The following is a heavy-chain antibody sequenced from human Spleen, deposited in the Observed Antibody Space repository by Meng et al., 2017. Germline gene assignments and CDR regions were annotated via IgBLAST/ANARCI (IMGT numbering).Heavy chain of an antibody. Sequence: QFQWVHLAAEVMKPGSSVVVSCKALGGIFSNYVTGWVRQAPGQGLEWMGGINAVFGTTNYAQKFQDRVTITSDESTSTVYMELTRLTSEDTAVYFCARKAGNCISTTCYSLDYWGQGTLVTVSS. CDR1: GGIFSNYV. D-gene: IGHD2-2*01. CDR3: ARKAGNCISTTCYSLDY. V-gene: IGHV1-69*05. J-gene: IGHJ4*02. CDR2: INAVFGTT.